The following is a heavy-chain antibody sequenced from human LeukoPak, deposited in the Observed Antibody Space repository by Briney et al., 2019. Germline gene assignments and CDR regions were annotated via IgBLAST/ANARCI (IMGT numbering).Heavy chain of an antibody. V-gene: IGHV1-2*04. CDR1: GYTFTGYY. CDR2: INPNSGGT. Sequence: ASVKVSCKASGYTFTGYYMHRVRQAPGQGLEWMGWINPNSGGTNYAQKFQGWVTMTRDTSISTAYMELSRLRSDDTAVYYCARAMSLYSSGWYFDYWGQGTLVTVSS. D-gene: IGHD6-19*01. J-gene: IGHJ4*02. CDR3: ARAMSLYSSGWYFDY.